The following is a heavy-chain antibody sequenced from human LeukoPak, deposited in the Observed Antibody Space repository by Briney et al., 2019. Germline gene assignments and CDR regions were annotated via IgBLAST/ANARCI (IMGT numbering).Heavy chain of an antibody. V-gene: IGHV3-74*01. D-gene: IGHD6-19*01. J-gene: IGHJ4*02. CDR1: GFPFSKYW. CDR2: INTDGTVT. CDR3: ATKQWLAPPPDS. Sequence: PGGSLRLSCAASGFPFSKYWMPWFRQAPGKGLESVSRINTDGTVTTYADSVKGRFTVSRDNADNTMFLQMNSVRDEDTAVYYCATKQWLAPPPDSWGQGTPVTVSS.